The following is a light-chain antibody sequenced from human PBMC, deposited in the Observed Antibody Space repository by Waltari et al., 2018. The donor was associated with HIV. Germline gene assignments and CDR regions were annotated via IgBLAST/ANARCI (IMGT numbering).Light chain of an antibody. CDR2: GAS. Sequence: EIVLTQSPSTLSSSPGERATLSCKASQSVSNRYLGWYQQKPGQAPRLLIYGASSRATGIPDRFTGSGSGTDFTLTISRLEPEDFAVYFCQQYGSSRVTFGQGTRLEI. V-gene: IGKV3-20*01. CDR3: QQYGSSRVT. J-gene: IGKJ5*01. CDR1: QSVSNRY.